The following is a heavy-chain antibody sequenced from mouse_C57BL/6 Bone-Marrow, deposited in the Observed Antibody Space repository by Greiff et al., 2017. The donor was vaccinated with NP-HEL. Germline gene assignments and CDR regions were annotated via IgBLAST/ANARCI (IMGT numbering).Heavy chain of an antibody. V-gene: IGHV1-81*01. CDR1: GYTFTSYG. CDR2: IYPRSGNT. D-gene: IGHD2-4*01. J-gene: IGHJ3*01. CDR3: ARGGDYDVSWFAY. Sequence: VQRVESRAELARPGASVKLSCKASGYTFTSYGISWVKQRTGQGLEWIGEIYPRSGNTYYNEKFKGKATLTADKSSSTAYMELRSLTSEDSAVYFCARGGDYDVSWFAYWGQGTLVTVSA.